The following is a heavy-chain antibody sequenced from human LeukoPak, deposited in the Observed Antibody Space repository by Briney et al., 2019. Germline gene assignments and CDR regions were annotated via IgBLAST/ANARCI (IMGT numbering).Heavy chain of an antibody. Sequence: AASVKVSCKASGYTFTTYDINWVRQATGQGLEWMGWMNPNSGNTGYTQKFQGRVTMTRNTSISTAYMELSSLRSEDTAVYYCARGRGSGHKKNWFGPWGQGTLVTVSS. CDR2: MNPNSGNT. J-gene: IGHJ5*02. D-gene: IGHD6-19*01. CDR3: ARGRGSGHKKNWFGP. CDR1: GYTFTTYD. V-gene: IGHV1-8*01.